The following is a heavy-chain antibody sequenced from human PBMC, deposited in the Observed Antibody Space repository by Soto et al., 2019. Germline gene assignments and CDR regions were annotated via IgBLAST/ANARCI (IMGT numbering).Heavy chain of an antibody. CDR2: IRNKANSYAT. D-gene: IGHD2-15*01. V-gene: IGHV3-73*01. Sequence: GGSLRLSCAASGFTFSGSSVHWVRQASGKGLEWVGRIRNKANSYATAYAASVRGRFTISRDDSKNTAFLQMNSLNTEDTAVYYCISHSPEDMIRTWGQGALVTVSS. J-gene: IGHJ4*02. CDR3: ISHSPEDMIRT. CDR1: GFTFSGSS.